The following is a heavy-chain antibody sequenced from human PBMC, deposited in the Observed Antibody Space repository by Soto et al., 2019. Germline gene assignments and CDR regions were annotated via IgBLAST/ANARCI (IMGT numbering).Heavy chain of an antibody. V-gene: IGHV3-74*01. CDR3: VRGVMAANCFDS. J-gene: IGHJ4*02. Sequence: VQLAESGGGLVQPGGSLRLSCAASGFTFNSYWMHWVRQVPGKGLVWVSRINNDGSTTNYADSVKGRFTISRDNARNTVYLQMNSLRADDTAVYYCVRGVMAANCFDSWGQGTLVTVSS. CDR1: GFTFNSYW. D-gene: IGHD3-16*01. CDR2: INNDGSTT.